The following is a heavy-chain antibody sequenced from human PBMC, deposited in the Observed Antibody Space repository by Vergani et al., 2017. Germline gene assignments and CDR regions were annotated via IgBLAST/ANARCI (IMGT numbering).Heavy chain of an antibody. Sequence: EVQLVETGGGLIQPGGSLRLSCAASGFTFDDYAMHWVRQAPGKGLEWVSGISWNSGSIGYADSVKGRFTISRDNAKNSLYLQMNSLRAEDTALYYCAKDTVPAVAGNFDYWGQGTLVTVSS. J-gene: IGHJ4*02. D-gene: IGHD6-19*01. V-gene: IGHV3-9*01. CDR1: GFTFDDYA. CDR3: AKDTVPAVAGNFDY. CDR2: ISWNSGSI.